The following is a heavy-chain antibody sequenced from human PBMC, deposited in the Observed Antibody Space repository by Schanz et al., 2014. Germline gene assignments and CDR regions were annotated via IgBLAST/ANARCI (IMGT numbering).Heavy chain of an antibody. D-gene: IGHD4-17*01. J-gene: IGHJ4*02. CDR1: GYFFSSYG. CDR3: ARVVRSDYLSELDF. CDR2: ISPYNGNT. Sequence: QVQLVQSAAAVKKPGASVKVSCKASGYFFSSYGISWVRQAPGQGLEWMGWISPYNGNTKYAEKLEDRVTMTTDISTSTAYMQLRSLTSDDMAVYYCARVVRSDYLSELDFWGQGTQVIVSS. V-gene: IGHV1-18*03.